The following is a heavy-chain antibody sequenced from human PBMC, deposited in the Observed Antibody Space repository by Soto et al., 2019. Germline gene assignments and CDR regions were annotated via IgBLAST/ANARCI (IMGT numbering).Heavy chain of an antibody. CDR1: GASISGSYYY. Sequence: SETLSLTCAVSGASISGSYYYWAWLRQSPGKGPEWIGSVFYTGFTSYNPSLESRVSVSVDTSKSQFSLKLSAVTAADTAVYYCATSQKGYNWNYFDHWGQGPLVTVYS. CDR2: VFYTGFT. CDR3: ATSQKGYNWNYFDH. V-gene: IGHV4-39*01. D-gene: IGHD1-20*01. J-gene: IGHJ4*02.